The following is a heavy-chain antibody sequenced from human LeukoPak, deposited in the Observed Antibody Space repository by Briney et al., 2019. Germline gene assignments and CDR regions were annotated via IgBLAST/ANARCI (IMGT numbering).Heavy chain of an antibody. CDR2: ISTDGSFT. CDR3: AREVSGRDDY. D-gene: IGHD3-10*01. J-gene: IGHJ4*02. Sequence: GGSLRLSCAASGFTFSNYLMHWVRQTPGKGLVWISRISTDGSFTNYADSLKGRFTISRDNSKNTLHLQMNNLRAEDTAVYYCAREVSGRDDYWGQGTLVTVSS. CDR1: GFTFSNYL. V-gene: IGHV3-74*01.